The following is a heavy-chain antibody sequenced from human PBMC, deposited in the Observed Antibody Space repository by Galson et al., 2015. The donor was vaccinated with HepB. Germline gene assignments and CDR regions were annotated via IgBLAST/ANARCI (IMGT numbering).Heavy chain of an antibody. D-gene: IGHD6-19*01. J-gene: IGHJ5*02. V-gene: IGHV3-23*01. CDR2: ISGSGGST. CDR1: GFTFSSYA. CDR3: ARQWLAPNWFDP. Sequence: SLRLSCAASGFTFSSYAMSWVRQAPGKGLEWVSAISGSGGSTYYADSVKGRFTISRDNSKNTLYLQMNSLRAEDTAIYYCARQWLAPNWFDPWGQGTLVTVSS.